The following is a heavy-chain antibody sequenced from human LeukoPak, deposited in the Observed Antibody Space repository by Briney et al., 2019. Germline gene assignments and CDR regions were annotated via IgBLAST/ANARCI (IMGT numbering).Heavy chain of an antibody. D-gene: IGHD3-22*01. CDR1: GYTVTGYY. Sequence: ASVKVSCKASGYTVTGYYMHWVRQAPGQGLEWMGWINPNSGGTNYAQKFQGRVTMTRDTSISTAYMELSRLRSDDTAVYYCARDEGTYYYDSSGYYYNYWGQGTLVTVSS. CDR3: ARDEGTYYYDSSGYYYNY. CDR2: INPNSGGT. V-gene: IGHV1-2*02. J-gene: IGHJ4*02.